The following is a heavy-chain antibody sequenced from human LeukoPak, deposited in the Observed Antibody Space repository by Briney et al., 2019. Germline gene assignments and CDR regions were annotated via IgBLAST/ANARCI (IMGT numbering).Heavy chain of an antibody. V-gene: IGHV4-34*01. J-gene: IGHJ6*02. CDR1: GGSFSGYY. CDR2: INHSGST. CDR3: ARSPYCSSTSCLGSGEGISPYYYYGMDV. D-gene: IGHD2-2*01. Sequence: NPSETLSLTCAVYGGSFSGYYWSWIRRPPGKGLEWIGEINHSGSTNYNPSLKSRVTISVDTSKNQFSLKLNSVTAADTAVYYCARSPYCSSTSCLGSGEGISPYYYYGMDVWGQGTTVTVSS.